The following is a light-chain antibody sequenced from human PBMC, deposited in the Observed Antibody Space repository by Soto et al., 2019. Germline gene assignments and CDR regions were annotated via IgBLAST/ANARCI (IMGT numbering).Light chain of an antibody. CDR1: QGISSY. Sequence: DIQLTQSPSFLSASVGDRVTITCRASQGISSYLAWYQQKPGKAPKLLIYAASTLQSGVPSRFSGSGSGTEFTLTISSLQPEDFATYYCQQLNSYPELTFGQGTKV. CDR2: AAS. V-gene: IGKV1-9*01. J-gene: IGKJ1*01. CDR3: QQLNSYPELT.